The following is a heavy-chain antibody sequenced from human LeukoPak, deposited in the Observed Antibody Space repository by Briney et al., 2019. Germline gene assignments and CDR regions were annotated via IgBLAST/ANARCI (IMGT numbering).Heavy chain of an antibody. CDR3: ARKSVETAMVLQAAFDY. CDR1: GGSFSGYY. CDR2: INHSGST. J-gene: IGHJ4*02. D-gene: IGHD5-18*01. V-gene: IGHV4-34*01. Sequence: SETLSLTCAVYGGSFSGYYWSWIRQSPGKGLEWIGEINHSGSTNYNPSLKSRVTISVDPSKNQFSLKLSSVTAADTAVYYCARKSVETAMVLQAAFDYWGQGTLVTVSS.